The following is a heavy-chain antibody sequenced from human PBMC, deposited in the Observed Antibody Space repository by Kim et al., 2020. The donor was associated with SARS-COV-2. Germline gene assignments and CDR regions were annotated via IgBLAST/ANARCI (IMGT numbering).Heavy chain of an antibody. V-gene: IGHV4-34*01. J-gene: IGHJ4*02. Sequence: SETLSLTCAVYGGSFSGYYWSWIRQPPGKGLEWIGEINHSGSTNYNPSLKSRVTISVDTSKNQFSLKLSSVTAADTAVYYCARGLHYWGQGTLVTVSS. CDR2: INHSGST. CDR3: ARGLHY. CDR1: GGSFSGYY.